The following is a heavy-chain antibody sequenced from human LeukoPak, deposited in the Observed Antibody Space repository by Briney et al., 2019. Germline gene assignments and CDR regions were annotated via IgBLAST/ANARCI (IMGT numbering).Heavy chain of an antibody. J-gene: IGHJ4*02. D-gene: IGHD3-10*01. CDR2: ISSSSSYV. V-gene: IGHV3-21*01. CDR1: GFTFSASD. CDR3: ARVRGSGSYYQRGGSFDY. Sequence: PGGSLRLSCAASGFTFSASDMNWVRQTPGKGLEWVSSISSSSSYVYYADSVKGRFSISRDNAKKSLYLQMNSLRAEDTAVYYCARVRGSGSYYQRGGSFDYWGQGTLVTVSS.